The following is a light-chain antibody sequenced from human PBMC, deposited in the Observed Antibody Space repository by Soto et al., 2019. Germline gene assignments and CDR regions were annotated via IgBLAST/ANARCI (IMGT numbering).Light chain of an antibody. V-gene: IGKV3-20*01. CDR2: GAS. CDR1: QSVSSN. CDR3: QQYGSSGT. Sequence: EIVVTQSPATLSVSPGERATLSCRASQSVSSNLAWYQQTPGQAPRLLIYGASNRATGIPDRFSGSGSGTDFTLTISRLEPEDFAVYYCQQYGSSGTFGQGTKVDIK. J-gene: IGKJ1*01.